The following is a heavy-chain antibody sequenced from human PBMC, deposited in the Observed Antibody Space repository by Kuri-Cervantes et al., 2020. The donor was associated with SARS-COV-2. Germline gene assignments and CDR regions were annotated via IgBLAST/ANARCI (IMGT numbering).Heavy chain of an antibody. J-gene: IGHJ4*02. Sequence: GESLKISCAASGFTFSKYAVHWLRQAPGKGLEWVAIISFDGIDKYYGDSVKGRFTISRDNSQNTLHLHMKSLRSEDTAMYYCAKDRVGVQDFWGQGTLVTVSS. D-gene: IGHD2-21*01. V-gene: IGHV3-30*18. CDR1: GFTFSKYA. CDR2: ISFDGIDK. CDR3: AKDRVGVQDF.